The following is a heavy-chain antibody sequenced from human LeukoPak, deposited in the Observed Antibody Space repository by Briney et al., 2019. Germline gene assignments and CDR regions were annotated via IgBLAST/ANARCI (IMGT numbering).Heavy chain of an antibody. V-gene: IGHV1-69*05. CDR1: GGTFSSYA. Sequence: SVKVSCKASGGTFSSYAISWVRQAPGQGLEWMGGIIPIFGTANYAQKFQGRVTITTDESTSTAYMELSSLRSEDTAVYYCAREASDSEWENWFDPWGQGTLVTVSS. CDR3: AREASDSEWENWFDP. J-gene: IGHJ5*02. D-gene: IGHD1-26*01. CDR2: IIPIFGTA.